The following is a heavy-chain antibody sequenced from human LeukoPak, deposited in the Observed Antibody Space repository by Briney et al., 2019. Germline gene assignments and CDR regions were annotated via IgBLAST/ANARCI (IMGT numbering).Heavy chain of an antibody. Sequence: SETLSLTCSVSDGSINSYYWNWIRRPPGKGLEWIGYIYYNGNTNYTPSLKSRVTMSVDTSKNLFSLKVSSVTAADTAVYYCARGRSNYYGMDVWGQGTTVTVSS. CDR1: DGSINSYY. D-gene: IGHD1-26*01. J-gene: IGHJ6*02. CDR2: IYYNGNT. V-gene: IGHV4-59*01. CDR3: ARGRSNYYGMDV.